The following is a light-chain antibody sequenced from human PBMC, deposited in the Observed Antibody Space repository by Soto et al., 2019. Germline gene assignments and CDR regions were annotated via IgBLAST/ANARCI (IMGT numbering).Light chain of an antibody. CDR3: SSYTSSTTYV. CDR1: NSDVGGYNY. J-gene: IGLJ1*01. Sequence: QSVLTQPASVSGSPGQSITISCTGTNSDVGGYNYVSWYQQYPGKAPKLMIYEVSNRPSGVSNRFSGSKSGNTASLTISGLQAEDEADYYCSSYTSSTTYVFGTGTKVTVL. V-gene: IGLV2-14*01. CDR2: EVS.